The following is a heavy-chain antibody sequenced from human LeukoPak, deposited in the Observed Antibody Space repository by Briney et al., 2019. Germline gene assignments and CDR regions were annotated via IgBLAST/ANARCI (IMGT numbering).Heavy chain of an antibody. J-gene: IGHJ5*02. CDR3: ARDPRPMVRGVIWFDP. Sequence: ASVKVSCKASGYTFTGYYMHWVRQAPGQGLEWMGWINPNSGGTNYAQKFQGRVTMTRDTSISTAYMVLSRLRSDDTAVYYCARDPRPMVRGVIWFDPWGQGTLVTVSS. CDR2: INPNSGGT. D-gene: IGHD3-10*01. V-gene: IGHV1-2*02. CDR1: GYTFTGYY.